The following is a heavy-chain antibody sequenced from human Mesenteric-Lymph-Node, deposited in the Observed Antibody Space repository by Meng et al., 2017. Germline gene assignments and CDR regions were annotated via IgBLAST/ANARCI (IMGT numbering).Heavy chain of an antibody. V-gene: IGHV1-3*01. CDR1: GYTFTSYA. CDR2: INAGNGNT. J-gene: IGHJ4*02. D-gene: IGHD6-13*01. Sequence: ASVKVSCKASGYTFTSYAMHWVRQAPGQRLEWMGWINAGNGNTKYSQKFQGRVTITRDTSASTAYMELSSLRSEDTAVYYCARDLARIAAAGIGNDYWGQGTLVTVSS. CDR3: ARDLARIAAAGIGNDY.